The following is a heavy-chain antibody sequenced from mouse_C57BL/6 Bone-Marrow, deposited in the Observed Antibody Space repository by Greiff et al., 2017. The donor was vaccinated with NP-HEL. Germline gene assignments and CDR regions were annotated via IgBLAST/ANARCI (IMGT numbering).Heavy chain of an antibody. Sequence: VKLVESGAELARPGASVKLSCKASGYTFTSYGISWVKQRTGQGLEWIGEIYPRSGNTYYNEKFKGKATLTADKSSSTAYMELRSLTSEDSAVYFCARPRRFDYWGQGTTLTVSS. V-gene: IGHV1-81*01. J-gene: IGHJ2*01. CDR2: IYPRSGNT. CDR3: ARPRRFDY. CDR1: GYTFTSYG.